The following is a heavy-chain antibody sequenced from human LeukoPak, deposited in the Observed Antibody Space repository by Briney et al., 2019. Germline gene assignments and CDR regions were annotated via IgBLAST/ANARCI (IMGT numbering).Heavy chain of an antibody. Sequence: SETLSLTCAVYGGSFSNYYWSWIRQPPGKGLQWIGEINHSGISNYDPSLKSRVTTSVDTSKNHFSLHLSSVTAADTAVYYCARHPSFPIFGEVTAFDLWGRGTLVTVSS. CDR1: GGSFSNYY. CDR3: ARHPSFPIFGEVTAFDL. J-gene: IGHJ2*01. V-gene: IGHV4-34*01. CDR2: INHSGIS. D-gene: IGHD3-3*01.